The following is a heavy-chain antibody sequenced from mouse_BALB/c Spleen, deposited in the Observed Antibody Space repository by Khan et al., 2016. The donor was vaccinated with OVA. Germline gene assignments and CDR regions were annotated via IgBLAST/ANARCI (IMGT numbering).Heavy chain of an antibody. CDR1: GFNITDTY. CDR3: ACALLHYAVDY. CDR2: IDPANGNT. V-gene: IGHV14-3*02. Sequence: VQLQQSGAELMRPGASVKLSCTVSGFNITDTYMHWVKQRPEQTLQWIGRIDPANGNTKYDPKFQGKATMTADTSSNTVYLQLSSLTSDDTAISYCACALLHYAVDYWGQGTAVTVSS. D-gene: IGHD1-1*01. J-gene: IGHJ4*01.